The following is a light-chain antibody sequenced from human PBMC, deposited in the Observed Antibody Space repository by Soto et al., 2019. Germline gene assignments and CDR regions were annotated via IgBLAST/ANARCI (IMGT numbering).Light chain of an antibody. CDR3: SSYTSSSTLYV. J-gene: IGLJ1*01. V-gene: IGLV2-14*01. CDR2: EVS. Sequence: QSVLTQPASGSWSPGQSITISCTGTSSDVGGYNYVSWYQQHPGKAPKLMIYEVSNRPSGVSNRFSGSKSGNTASLTISGLQAEDEAHYYCSSYTSSSTLYVFGTGTKVTIL. CDR1: SSDVGGYNY.